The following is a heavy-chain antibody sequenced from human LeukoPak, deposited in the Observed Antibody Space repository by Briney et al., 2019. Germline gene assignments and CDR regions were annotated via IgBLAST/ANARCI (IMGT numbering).Heavy chain of an antibody. CDR3: ARSPTVAVNTYYFDY. V-gene: IGHV1-2*02. D-gene: IGHD6-19*01. Sequence: GASVKVSCKASGYTFTGYYMHWVRQAPGQGLEWMGWINPNSGGTNYAQKFQGRVTMTGDTSISTAYMELSRLRSDDTAVYYCARSPTVAVNTYYFDYWGQGTLVTVSS. CDR1: GYTFTGYY. J-gene: IGHJ4*02. CDR2: INPNSGGT.